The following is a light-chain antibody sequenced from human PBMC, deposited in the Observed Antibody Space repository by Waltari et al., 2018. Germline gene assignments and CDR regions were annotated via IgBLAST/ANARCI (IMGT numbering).Light chain of an antibody. J-gene: IGLJ3*02. V-gene: IGLV3-16*01. CDR3: LSADSSGTYPNWV. CDR2: KDS. CDR1: ASPKKY. Sequence: SYELTQPPSVSVSLGQMARITCSGEASPKKYAYWYQQKPGQFPVLVIYKDSERPSGIPERFSGSSSGTIVTLTISGVQAEDEADYYCLSADSSGTYPNWVFGGGTKLTVL.